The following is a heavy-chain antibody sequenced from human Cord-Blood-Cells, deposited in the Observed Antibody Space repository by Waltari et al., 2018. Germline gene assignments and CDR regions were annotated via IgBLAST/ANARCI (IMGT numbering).Heavy chain of an antibody. J-gene: IGHJ3*02. D-gene: IGHD2-21*02. CDR2: INHSGST. CDR1: GGSFSGYY. Sequence: QVQLQQWGAGLLKPSETLSLTCAVYGGSFSGYYWSWIRQPPGKGLEWIGEINHSGSTNYNPSLKSRVTISVDTSKNQVSLKLSSVTAADTAVYYCARGVTPDAFDIWGQGTMVTVSS. CDR3: ARGVTPDAFDI. V-gene: IGHV4-34*01.